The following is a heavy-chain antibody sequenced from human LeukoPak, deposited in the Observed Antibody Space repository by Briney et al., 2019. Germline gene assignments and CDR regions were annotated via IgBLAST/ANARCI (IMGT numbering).Heavy chain of an antibody. Sequence: ASVTVSCKASGYTFTSYDINWVRQATGQGLEWMGWVNPNSGNTGYAQKFQGRVTMTRNTSISTAYMEPSSLRSEDTAVYYCARVISGSYLFDYWGQGTLVTVSS. V-gene: IGHV1-8*01. CDR1: GYTFTSYD. CDR3: ARVISGSYLFDY. J-gene: IGHJ4*02. D-gene: IGHD1-26*01. CDR2: VNPNSGNT.